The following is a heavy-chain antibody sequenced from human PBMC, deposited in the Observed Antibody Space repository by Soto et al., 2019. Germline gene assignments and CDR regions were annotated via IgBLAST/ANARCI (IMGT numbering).Heavy chain of an antibody. J-gene: IGHJ4*02. CDR1: GFTFSSYA. Sequence: QVQLVESGGGVVQPGRSLRLSCAASGFTFSSYAMHWVSQAPGKGLEWVAVISYDGSNKYYADSVKGRFNISRDNSKNTLYLQMNSLRAEDTAVYYCARGRVEMATVNFDYWGQGTLVTVSS. D-gene: IGHD4-4*01. CDR3: ARGRVEMATVNFDY. CDR2: ISYDGSNK. V-gene: IGHV3-30-3*01.